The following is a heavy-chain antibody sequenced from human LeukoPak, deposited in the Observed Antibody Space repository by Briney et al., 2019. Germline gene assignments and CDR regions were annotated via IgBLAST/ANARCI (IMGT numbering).Heavy chain of an antibody. V-gene: IGHV4-31*03. CDR3: ARARGGTVTPSPFDY. CDR1: GGSISSGGYY. CDR2: IYYSWST. Sequence: SQTLSLTCTVSGGSISSGGYYWSWIRQHPGKGLEWIGYIYYSWSTYYNPSRKSRVTISVETSKKQFSLKLSSVTAADTAVYYCARARGGTVTPSPFDYWGQGTLVTVSS. D-gene: IGHD4-17*01. J-gene: IGHJ4*02.